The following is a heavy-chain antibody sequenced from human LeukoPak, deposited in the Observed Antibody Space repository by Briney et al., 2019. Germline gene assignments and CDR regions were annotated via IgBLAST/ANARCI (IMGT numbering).Heavy chain of an antibody. D-gene: IGHD3/OR15-3a*01. J-gene: IGHJ4*02. CDR1: GGSISSSSYY. Sequence: SETLSLTCTVSGGSISSSSYYWGWIRQPPGKGLEWIGSIYYSGSTYYNPSLKSRVTISVDTSKNQFSLKLSSVTAADTAVYYCASGLRSDYYFDYWGQGTLVTVSS. CDR2: IYYSGST. CDR3: ASGLRSDYYFDY. V-gene: IGHV4-39*01.